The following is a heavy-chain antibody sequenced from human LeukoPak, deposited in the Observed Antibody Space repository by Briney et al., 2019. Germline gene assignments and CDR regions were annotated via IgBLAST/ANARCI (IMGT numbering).Heavy chain of an antibody. J-gene: IGHJ4*02. D-gene: IGHD2-2*01. CDR3: ATGGYCSSTSCRGNFDY. CDR2: VDPEDGET. Sequence: ASVKISCKVSGYTFTDYYMHWVQQAPGKGLEWMGLVDPEDGETIYAEKFQGRVTITADTSTDTAYMELSSLRSEDTAVYYCATGGYCSSTSCRGNFDYWGQGTLVTVFS. CDR1: GYTFTDYY. V-gene: IGHV1-69-2*01.